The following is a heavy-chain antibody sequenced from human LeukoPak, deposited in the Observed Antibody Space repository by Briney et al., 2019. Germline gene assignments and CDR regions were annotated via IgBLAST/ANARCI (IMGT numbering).Heavy chain of an antibody. CDR2: IKSKTDGGTT. V-gene: IGHV3-15*01. CDR1: GFTFSNAW. Sequence: PGGSLRLSCAASGFTFSNAWMSWVRQAPGKGLEWVGRIKSKTDGGTTDYAAPVKGRFTISRDDSKNTLYLQMNSLKTEDTAVYYCTTPSLVYGSGSRGRYYYYYMDVWGKGTTVTISS. J-gene: IGHJ6*03. CDR3: TTPSLVYGSGSRGRYYYYYMDV. D-gene: IGHD3-10*01.